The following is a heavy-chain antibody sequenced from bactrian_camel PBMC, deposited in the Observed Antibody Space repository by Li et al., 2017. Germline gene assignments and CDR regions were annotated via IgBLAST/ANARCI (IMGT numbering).Heavy chain of an antibody. D-gene: IGHD3*01. Sequence: VQLVESGGESVQPGGSLRVSCYVSGRRGNNYSMAWFRQAPGKEREGVAAIDSDGDTQYADSVKGRFTISLDTAKTTLYLQMINLKPEDTAMYYCASMNDGVWVSAIQALSRPAEFGYWGQGTQVTVS. J-gene: IGHJ6*01. CDR3: ASMNDGVWVSAIQALSRPAEFGY. CDR1: GRRGNNYS. CDR2: IDSDGDT. V-gene: IGHV3S57*01.